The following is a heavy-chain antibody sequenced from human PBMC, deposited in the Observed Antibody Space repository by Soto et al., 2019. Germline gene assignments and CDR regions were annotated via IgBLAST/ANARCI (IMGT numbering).Heavy chain of an antibody. J-gene: IGHJ6*02. CDR1: GYTFTSYY. CDR2: INPSGGST. Sequence: SVKVSCKASGYTFTSYYMHWVRQAPGQGLEWMGIINPSGGSTSYAQKFQGRVTMTRDTSTSTVYMELSSLRSEDTAVYYCARESTAMVGYYYYGMDVWGQGTTVTVSS. CDR3: ARESTAMVGYYYYGMDV. D-gene: IGHD5-18*01. V-gene: IGHV1-46*01.